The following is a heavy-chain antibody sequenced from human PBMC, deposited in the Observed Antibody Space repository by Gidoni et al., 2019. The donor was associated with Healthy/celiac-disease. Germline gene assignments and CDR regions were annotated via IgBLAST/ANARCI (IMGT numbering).Heavy chain of an antibody. D-gene: IGHD3-10*01. J-gene: IGHJ6*02. CDR3: ARGRPVLLWFGGLYGMDV. CDR2: INHSGST. CDR1: GGSFSGYY. Sequence: QVQLQQWGAGLLKPSETLSLTCAVYGGSFSGYYWSWIRQPPGKGLEWIGEINHSGSTNYNPSLKSRVTISVDTSKNQFSLKLSSVTAADTPVYYCARGRPVLLWFGGLYGMDVWGQGTTVTVSS. V-gene: IGHV4-34*01.